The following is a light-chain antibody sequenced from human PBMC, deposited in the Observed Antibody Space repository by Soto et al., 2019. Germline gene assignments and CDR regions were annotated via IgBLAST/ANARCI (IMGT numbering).Light chain of an antibody. CDR1: SSDVGGYNY. V-gene: IGLV2-14*01. J-gene: IGLJ3*02. CDR2: EVT. Sequence: QSALTQPASVSGSPGQSITISCTGTSSDVGGYNYVSWYQQHPGKAPKLIIYEVTHRPSGVSSRFYGSRSGNTASLTISGLQAEDEADYYCQSYDSSLSGWVFGGGTKLTVL. CDR3: QSYDSSLSGWV.